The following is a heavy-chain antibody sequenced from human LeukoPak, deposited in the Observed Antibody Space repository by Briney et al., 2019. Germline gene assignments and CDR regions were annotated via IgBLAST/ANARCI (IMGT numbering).Heavy chain of an antibody. J-gene: IGHJ4*02. D-gene: IGHD4-23*01. V-gene: IGHV4-34*01. CDR2: INHSGST. Sequence: PSETLSLTCAVYGVSFSGYYWSWIRQPPGKGLEWIGEINHSGSTNYNPSLKSRVTISVDTSKNQFSLKLSSVTAADTAVYYCARGLRYGDKYDYWGQGTLVTVSS. CDR1: GVSFSGYY. CDR3: ARGLRYGDKYDY.